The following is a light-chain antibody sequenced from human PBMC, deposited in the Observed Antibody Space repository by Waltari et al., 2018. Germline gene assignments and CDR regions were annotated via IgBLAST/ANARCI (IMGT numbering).Light chain of an antibody. V-gene: IGLV1-47*01. CDR1: LSNIGANF. Sequence: QSVLTQPPSASGTPGQSVTISCSGSLSNIGANFVYWYQQVPGTAPKILIYRNDRRPSGVPDRFSASKSGTSASLAISGLRSEDEADYFCAAWDDSLSGHFVFGTGTKVIV. J-gene: IGLJ1*01. CDR2: RND. CDR3: AAWDDSLSGHFV.